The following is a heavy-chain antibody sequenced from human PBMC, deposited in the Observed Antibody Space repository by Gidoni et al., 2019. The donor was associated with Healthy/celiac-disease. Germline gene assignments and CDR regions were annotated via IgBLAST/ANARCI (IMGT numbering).Heavy chain of an antibody. Sequence: EVQLVESGGGLVKPGGSLRLSCAASGFTFSSYSMNWVRQAPGKGLEWVSSISSSSSYIYYADSVKGRFTISRDNAKNSLYLQMNSLRAEDTAVYYCARDPPRAYYYSSGSYYPDYWGQGTLVTVSS. CDR3: ARDPPRAYYYSSGSYYPDY. V-gene: IGHV3-21*01. D-gene: IGHD3-10*01. CDR1: GFTFSSYS. J-gene: IGHJ4*02. CDR2: ISSSSSYI.